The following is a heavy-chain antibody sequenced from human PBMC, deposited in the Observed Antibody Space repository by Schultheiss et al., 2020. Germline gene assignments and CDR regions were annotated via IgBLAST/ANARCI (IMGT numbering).Heavy chain of an antibody. J-gene: IGHJ6*03. CDR2: INPNSGNT. CDR1: GYTFTGYY. V-gene: IGHV1-8*03. D-gene: IGHD4-11*01. CDR3: ARHEHHSNYYYYYMDV. Sequence: ASVKVSCKASGYTFTGYYMHWVRQAPGQGLEWMGWINPNSGNTGYAQKFQGRVTITADESTSTAYMELSSLRSEDTAVYYCARHEHHSNYYYYYMDVWGKGTTVTVAS.